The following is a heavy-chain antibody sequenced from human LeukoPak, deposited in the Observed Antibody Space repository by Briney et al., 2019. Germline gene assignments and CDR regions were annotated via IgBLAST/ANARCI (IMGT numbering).Heavy chain of an antibody. J-gene: IGHJ1*01. CDR2: VDRGGST. Sequence: PGGSLRLSCAASGFTVSSNYMSWVRQAPGKGLEWVSVVDRGGSTYYAGSVKGRFTISRDNSKNTLYLQMSSLRAEDTAVYYCARDGPSMSIQNWGQGTLVTVSS. CDR1: GFTVSSNY. D-gene: IGHD6-6*01. CDR3: ARDGPSMSIQN. V-gene: IGHV3-66*01.